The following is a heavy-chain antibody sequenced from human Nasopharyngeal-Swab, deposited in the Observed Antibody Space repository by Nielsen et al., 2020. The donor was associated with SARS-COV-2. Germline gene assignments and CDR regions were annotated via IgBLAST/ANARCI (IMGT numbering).Heavy chain of an antibody. CDR3: ARGPPATTVTTGDY. J-gene: IGHJ4*02. Sequence: GESLKISCAASGFTFSSYSMNWVRQAPGKGLEWVSSISSSSSYIYYADSVKGRFTISRDNAKNSLYLQMNSLRAEDTAVYYCARGPPATTVTTGDYWGQGTLVTVSS. CDR2: ISSSSSYI. CDR1: GFTFSSYS. V-gene: IGHV3-21*01. D-gene: IGHD4-17*01.